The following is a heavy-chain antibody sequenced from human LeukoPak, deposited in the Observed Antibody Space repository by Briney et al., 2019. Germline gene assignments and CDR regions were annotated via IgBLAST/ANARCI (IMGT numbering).Heavy chain of an antibody. Sequence: SETLSLTCTVSGGSISTTNYYRGWIRQPPGKGLEWIGSVYHRGSTYYNPSLKSRVTISVDTSKKHFSLKMSSVTAADTAVYYCAKGDSGYDYYGMDVWGQGTTVTVSS. V-gene: IGHV4-39*02. CDR3: AKGDSGYDYYGMDV. CDR1: GGSISTTNYY. D-gene: IGHD1-26*01. CDR2: VYHRGST. J-gene: IGHJ6*02.